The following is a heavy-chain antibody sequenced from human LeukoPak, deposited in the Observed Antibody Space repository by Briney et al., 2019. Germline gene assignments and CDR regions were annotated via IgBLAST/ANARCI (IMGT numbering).Heavy chain of an antibody. CDR1: GGSISSYY. D-gene: IGHD1-26*01. CDR3: ARVCEVGASIINAFDI. V-gene: IGHV4-59*01. J-gene: IGHJ3*02. Sequence: PSETLSLTCTVFGGSISSYYWSWIRQPPGKGLEWIGNIHYSGSTNYNPSLKSRVTISVDTSKNQFSLKLSSVTAADTAVYYCARVCEVGASIINAFDIWGQGTMVTVSS. CDR2: IHYSGST.